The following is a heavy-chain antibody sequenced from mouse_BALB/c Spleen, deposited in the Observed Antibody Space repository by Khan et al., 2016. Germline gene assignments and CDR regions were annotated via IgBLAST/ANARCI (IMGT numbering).Heavy chain of an antibody. CDR3: AAYYRDAMDY. D-gene: IGHD2-14*01. V-gene: IGHV9-3-1*01. Sequence: QIQLVQSGPELKKPGETVKISCKASGYTFTNYGMNWVKQAPGKGLKWMGWINTYTGEPTYADDFKGRFAFSLDTSASTADLQINNLKNEDTATYFCAAYYRDAMDYWGQGTSVTVSS. CDR1: GYTFTNYG. J-gene: IGHJ4*01. CDR2: INTYTGEP.